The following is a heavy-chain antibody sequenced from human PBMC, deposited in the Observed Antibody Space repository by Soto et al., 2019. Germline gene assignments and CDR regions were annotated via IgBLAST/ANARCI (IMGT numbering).Heavy chain of an antibody. V-gene: IGHV3-23*04. J-gene: IGHJ4*02. Sequence: EVQLVDSGGGLVQPGGSLRLSCAASGFIFSNNVMSWVRQAPGKGLEWVSSISDSGGTSYYADSVKGRFTISRDNSKNTLYLQMNSLRAEDTAIYYCAKRPRALLTFDCWGQGTLVTVSS. D-gene: IGHD1-26*01. CDR3: AKRPRALLTFDC. CDR2: ISDSGGTS. CDR1: GFIFSNNV.